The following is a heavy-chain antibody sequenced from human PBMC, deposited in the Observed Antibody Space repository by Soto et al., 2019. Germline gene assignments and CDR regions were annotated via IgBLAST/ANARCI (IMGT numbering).Heavy chain of an antibody. CDR3: ASSPRGYCSSTSCRELGNYYGMDV. J-gene: IGHJ6*02. V-gene: IGHV5-10-1*01. CDR2: IDPSDSYT. Sequence: GESLKISCKGSGYTFTNYWIGWVRQMPGKGLEWMGRIDPSDSYTNYSPSFQGHVTISADKSISTAYLQWSSLKASDTAMYYCASSPRGYCSSTSCRELGNYYGMDVWGQGTTVPVSS. CDR1: GYTFTNYW. D-gene: IGHD2-2*01.